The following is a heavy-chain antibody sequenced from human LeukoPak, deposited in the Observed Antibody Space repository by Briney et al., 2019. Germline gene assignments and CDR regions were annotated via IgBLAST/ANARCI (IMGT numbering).Heavy chain of an antibody. CDR2: FSNGGTT. CDR3: TIRNGYASD. Sequence: PGGSLRLSCAVSGFTISSYGVTWVRQAPGKGLEWLTGFSNGGTTHSRDSAKGRFTTSRDTSKNTVYLQMTTLRAEDTPVYYCTIRNGYASDWGQGTLATVSA. D-gene: IGHD2-2*01. J-gene: IGHJ4*02. V-gene: IGHV3-23*01. CDR1: GFTISSYG.